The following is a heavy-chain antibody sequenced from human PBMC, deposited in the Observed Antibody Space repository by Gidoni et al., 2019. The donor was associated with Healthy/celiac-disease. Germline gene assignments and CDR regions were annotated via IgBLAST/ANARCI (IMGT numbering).Heavy chain of an antibody. J-gene: IGHJ4*02. Sequence: EVQLVESGGGLVQPGRSLRLSCAASGFTFDDYAMHWVRQAPGKGLEWVSGISWNSGSIGYADSVKGRFTISRDNAKNSLYLQMNSLRAEDTALYYCAKDTGSWRTRLYYFDYWGQGTLVTVSS. CDR3: AKDTGSWRTRLYYFDY. V-gene: IGHV3-9*01. CDR1: GFTFDDYA. CDR2: ISWNSGSI. D-gene: IGHD6-13*01.